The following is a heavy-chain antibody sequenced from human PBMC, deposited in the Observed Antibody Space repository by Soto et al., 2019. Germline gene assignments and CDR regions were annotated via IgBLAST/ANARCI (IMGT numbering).Heavy chain of an antibody. CDR3: ARVPSP. Sequence: PSETLSPTFAVFGGSISSRCYSWSWIRQPPGKGLEWIGYIYHSGSTYYNPSLKSRVTISVDRSKNQFSLKLSSVTAADTAVYYCARVPSPWGQGTLVTVS. J-gene: IGHJ5*02. V-gene: IGHV4-30-2*01. CDR1: GGSISSRCYS. CDR2: IYHSGST.